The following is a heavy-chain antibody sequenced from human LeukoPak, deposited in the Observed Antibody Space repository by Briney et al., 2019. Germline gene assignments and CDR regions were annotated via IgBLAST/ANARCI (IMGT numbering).Heavy chain of an antibody. V-gene: IGHV1-2*02. CDR2: INPHSGDT. Sequence: GASVKVSCKASGYTFTSYDINWVRQATGQGLEWMGWINPHSGDTDYAQKFQGRVTMTRDTSISTAYMELSRLRSDDTAVYYCARWGGHCTSGLCYYFDCWGQGTLVTVSS. D-gene: IGHD2-8*01. CDR1: GYTFTSYD. J-gene: IGHJ4*02. CDR3: ARWGGHCTSGLCYYFDC.